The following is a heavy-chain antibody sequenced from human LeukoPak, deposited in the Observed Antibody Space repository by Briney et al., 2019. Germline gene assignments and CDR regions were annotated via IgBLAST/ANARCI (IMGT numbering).Heavy chain of an antibody. Sequence: PSETLPLTCAVSGGSISSSNWWSWVRQPPGQGLEWVAEIYHSGSTNYNPSLTSRVTISVDKSKNQFSLKLSSVTAADTAVYYCARHPTMIVVVITYWGQGTLVTVSS. CDR2: IYHSGST. CDR1: GGSISSSNW. CDR3: ARHPTMIVVVITY. D-gene: IGHD3-22*01. V-gene: IGHV4-4*02. J-gene: IGHJ4*02.